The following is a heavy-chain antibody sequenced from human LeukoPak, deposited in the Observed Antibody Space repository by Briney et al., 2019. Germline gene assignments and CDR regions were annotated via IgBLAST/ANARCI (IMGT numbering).Heavy chain of an antibody. Sequence: SETLSLTCTVSGGSISSSSYYWGWIRQPPGKGLEWIGSIYYSGSTYYNPSLKSRVTISVDTSKNQFSLKLSSVTAADTAVYYCARDPGDSSSWSGGFDYWGQGTLVTVSS. CDR2: IYYSGST. CDR1: GGSISSSSYY. V-gene: IGHV4-39*07. CDR3: ARDPGDSSSWSGGFDY. D-gene: IGHD6-13*01. J-gene: IGHJ4*02.